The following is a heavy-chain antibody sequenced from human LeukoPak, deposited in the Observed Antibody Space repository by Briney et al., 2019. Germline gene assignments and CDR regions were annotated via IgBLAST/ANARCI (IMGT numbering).Heavy chain of an antibody. Sequence: GGSLRLSCAASGFTFSSYAMSWVRQAPGKGLEWVSAISGSGGSTYYADSVKGRFTISRDNSKNTLYLQMNSLRAEDTAVYYCAKPLFDYGDPPDAFDTWGQGTMVTVSS. CDR2: ISGSGGST. V-gene: IGHV3-23*01. D-gene: IGHD4-17*01. J-gene: IGHJ3*02. CDR1: GFTFSSYA. CDR3: AKPLFDYGDPPDAFDT.